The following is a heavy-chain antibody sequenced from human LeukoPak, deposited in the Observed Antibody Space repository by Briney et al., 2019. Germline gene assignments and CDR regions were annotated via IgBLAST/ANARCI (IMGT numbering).Heavy chain of an antibody. CDR3: ARDTPRYYGSGSYYNWPEFDY. J-gene: IGHJ4*02. CDR2: ISSSGSTI. V-gene: IGHV3-48*03. Sequence: GGSLRLSCAASGFTFSSYEMNWVRQAPGKGLEWVSYISSSGSTIYYADSVKGRFTISRDNAKNSLYLQTNSLRAEDTAVYYCARDTPRYYGSGSYYNWPEFDYWGQGTLVTVSS. CDR1: GFTFSSYE. D-gene: IGHD3-10*01.